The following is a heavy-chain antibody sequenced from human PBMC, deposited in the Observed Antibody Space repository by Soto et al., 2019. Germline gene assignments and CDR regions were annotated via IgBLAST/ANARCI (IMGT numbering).Heavy chain of an antibody. J-gene: IGHJ6*02. CDR2: ISGSGGSA. CDR3: ASVVPAAILGMDV. V-gene: IGHV3-23*01. D-gene: IGHD2-2*01. CDR1: GFTFSSYA. Sequence: PGGSLRLSCAASGFTFSSYAMSWVRQSPGKGLEWVSAISGSGGSAYYADSVKGRFTISRDNSKNTLYLQMNSLRAEDTAVYYCASVVPAAILGMDVWGQGTTVTVSS.